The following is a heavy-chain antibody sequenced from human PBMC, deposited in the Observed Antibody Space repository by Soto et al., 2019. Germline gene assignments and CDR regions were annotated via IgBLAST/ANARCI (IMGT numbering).Heavy chain of an antibody. CDR3: AVVEMATISVGY. CDR1: GGSISSYY. J-gene: IGHJ4*02. Sequence: SETLSLTCTVSGGSISSYYWSWIRQPPGKGLEWIGYIYYSGSTNYNPSLKSRVTISVDTSKNQFSLKLSSVTASVSSLYYCAVVEMATISVGYWGQGTLVNVSS. V-gene: IGHV4-59*01. CDR2: IYYSGST. D-gene: IGHD2-2*01.